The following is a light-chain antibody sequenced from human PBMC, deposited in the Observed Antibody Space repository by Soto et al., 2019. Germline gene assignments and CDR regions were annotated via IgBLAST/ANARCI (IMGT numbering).Light chain of an antibody. Sequence: EIVLTQSPGTLSLSPGERATLSCRASQSVSSSYLGWYQQKPGQAPRLLIYVASSRATGIPDRFSSSGSGTDFTLTIARLEPEDFEVYYGHLYGSSPPRTFGQGNKVEIK. J-gene: IGKJ1*01. CDR3: HLYGSSPPRT. V-gene: IGKV3-20*01. CDR2: VAS. CDR1: QSVSSSY.